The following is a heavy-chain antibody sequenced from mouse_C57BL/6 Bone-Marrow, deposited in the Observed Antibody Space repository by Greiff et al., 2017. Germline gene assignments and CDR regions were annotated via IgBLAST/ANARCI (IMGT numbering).Heavy chain of an antibody. CDR1: GFTFSDYG. D-gene: IGHD2-5*01. J-gene: IGHJ4*01. Sequence: EVQLVESGGGLVKPGGSLKLSCAASGFTFSDYGMHWVRQAPEKGLVWVAYISSGSRTIYYADTVQGRFTISRDTAKNTLFLQMTSLRSEDTAMYYCARGSNYSAMDYWGKGTSVTVSS. CDR2: ISSGSRTI. CDR3: ARGSNYSAMDY. V-gene: IGHV5-17*01.